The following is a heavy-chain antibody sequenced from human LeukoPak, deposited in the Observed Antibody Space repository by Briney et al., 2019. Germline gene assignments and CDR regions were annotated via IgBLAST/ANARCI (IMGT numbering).Heavy chain of an antibody. Sequence: WASVKVSCKASGYTFTGYYMHWVRQAPGQGLEWMGIINPSGGSTSYAQKFQGRVTMTRDMSTSTVYMEVSSLRSEDTAVYFCARGWSKTFSFDAFDIWGQGTMVTVSS. CDR2: INPSGGST. CDR1: GYTFTGYY. CDR3: ARGWSKTFSFDAFDI. V-gene: IGHV1-46*01. J-gene: IGHJ3*02. D-gene: IGHD3-3*01.